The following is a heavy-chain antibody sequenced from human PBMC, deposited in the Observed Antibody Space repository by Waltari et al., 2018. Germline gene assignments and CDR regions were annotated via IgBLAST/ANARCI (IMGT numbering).Heavy chain of an antibody. Sequence: EVHLLESGGGLAQHGGSLRLCCAASGFNFISYAWSWVRQAPGKGLEWVSGISDSGVITKYADSVKGRFTVSRDNSKNTVFLQLNSLRAEDTAIYYCARHLYSIDYLELGNWGQGTLVTVSS. CDR3: ARHLYSIDYLELGN. CDR1: GFNFISYA. CDR2: ISDSGVIT. D-gene: IGHD3-22*01. V-gene: IGHV3-23*01. J-gene: IGHJ4*02.